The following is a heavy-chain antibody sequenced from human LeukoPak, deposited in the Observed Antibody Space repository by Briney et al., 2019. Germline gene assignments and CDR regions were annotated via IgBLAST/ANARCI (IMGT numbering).Heavy chain of an antibody. CDR2: IYYSGST. J-gene: IGHJ3*02. CDR3: ARSSGWSKGAFDI. Sequence: PSETLSLTCTVSGGSISSYYWSWIRQPPGKGPEWIGYIYYSGSTNYNPSLKSRVTISVDTSKNQFPLKLSSVTAADTAVYYCARSSGWSKGAFDIWGQGTMVTVSS. V-gene: IGHV4-59*01. CDR1: GGSISSYY. D-gene: IGHD6-19*01.